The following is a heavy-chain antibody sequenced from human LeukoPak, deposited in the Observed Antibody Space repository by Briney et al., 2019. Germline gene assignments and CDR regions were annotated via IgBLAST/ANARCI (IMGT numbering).Heavy chain of an antibody. D-gene: IGHD1/OR15-1a*01. Sequence: GASVKVSCKASGYTFSDYFMHWVRQAPGQGLEWMGWINANSGGTIYAQKFQGRVTMTRDTSISTAYMELSRLRSDDTAVYHCARDGTGVDSWGQGTLVIVSS. CDR2: INANSGGT. J-gene: IGHJ4*02. V-gene: IGHV1-2*02. CDR3: ARDGTGVDS. CDR1: GYTFSDYF.